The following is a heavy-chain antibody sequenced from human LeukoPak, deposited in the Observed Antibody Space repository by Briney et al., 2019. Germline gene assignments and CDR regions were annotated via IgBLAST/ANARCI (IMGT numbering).Heavy chain of an antibody. J-gene: IGHJ5*02. CDR3: VRGRAWFDP. CDR2: IYYSGNT. D-gene: IGHD3-10*01. CDR1: GGPLSRYY. Sequence: SSETLSLTCTVSGGPLSRYYWSGIRQPPEKGLEWIGYIYYSGNTNYNSSLESRVTISVDTSKNQFSLSLNSVTAADTAVYYWVRGRAWFDPWGQGTLVTVSS. V-gene: IGHV4-59*01.